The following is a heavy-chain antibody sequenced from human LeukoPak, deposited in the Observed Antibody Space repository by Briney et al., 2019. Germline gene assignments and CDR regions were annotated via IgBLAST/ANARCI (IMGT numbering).Heavy chain of an antibody. CDR1: GGSFSGYY. CDR3: ARQNIYCSRTSCYEEDWFDP. CDR2: INHSGST. D-gene: IGHD2-2*01. J-gene: IGHJ5*02. V-gene: IGHV4-34*01. Sequence: SETLSLTCAVYGGSFSGYYWSWIRQPPGKGLEWIGEINHSGSTYYNPSLKSRVTISVDTSKNQFSLKLSSVTAADTAVYYCARQNIYCSRTSCYEEDWFDPWGQGTLVTVSS.